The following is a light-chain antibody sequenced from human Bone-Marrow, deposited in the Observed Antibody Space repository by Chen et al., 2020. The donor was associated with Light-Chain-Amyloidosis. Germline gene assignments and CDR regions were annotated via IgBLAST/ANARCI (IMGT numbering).Light chain of an antibody. Sequence: QSALTQPASVSGSPGQSITIFCTGTSSDVGGDKHVSWYQQHPDKASKLMIYEVTNRPSWVPDRFSGSKSDNTASLTNSGLQTEDKADYYCSSYTITNTLVFGSGTSVTVL. CDR1: SSDVGGDKH. CDR2: EVT. CDR3: SSYTITNTLV. V-gene: IGLV2-14*01. J-gene: IGLJ1*01.